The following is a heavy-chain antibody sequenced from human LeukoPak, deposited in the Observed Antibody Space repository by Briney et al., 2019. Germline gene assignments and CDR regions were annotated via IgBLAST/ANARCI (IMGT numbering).Heavy chain of an antibody. CDR1: GLVFSNYG. CDR3: AKDSNSGYVSVGPDY. V-gene: IGHV3-30*02. Sequence: PGGSLTLSCQTSGLVFSNYGVHWVRQAPDKGLEWVAYLRYDARNEYYADSVNGRFIISRDNSRNTLYLQMNSLRAEDTGVYSCAKDSNSGYVSVGPDYWGLGTLVTVSS. D-gene: IGHD5-12*01. CDR2: LRYDARNE. J-gene: IGHJ4*02.